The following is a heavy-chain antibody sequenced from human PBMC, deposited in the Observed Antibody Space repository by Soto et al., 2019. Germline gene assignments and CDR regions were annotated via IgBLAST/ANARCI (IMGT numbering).Heavy chain of an antibody. D-gene: IGHD2-15*01. CDR2: ISAYTGNT. J-gene: IGHJ4*02. Sequence: QVQLVQSGAEVKKPGASVKVSCKASGYTFTSYGISWVRQAPGQGLEWMGWISAYTGNTNYAQKLQGRVTMTTDTSTSTAYMELRSLRSDDTAVYYCAIRAYCSGGSCYSKIIDYWGQGTLVTVSS. CDR3: AIRAYCSGGSCYSKIIDY. V-gene: IGHV1-18*04. CDR1: GYTFTSYG.